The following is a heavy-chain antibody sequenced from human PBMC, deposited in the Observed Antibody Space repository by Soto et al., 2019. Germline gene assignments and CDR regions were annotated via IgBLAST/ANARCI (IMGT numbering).Heavy chain of an antibody. D-gene: IGHD3-22*01. CDR3: ARSRGGYFDY. CDR1: GVSISSYY. V-gene: IGHV4-59*01. J-gene: IGHJ4*02. Sequence: SETLSLTCTVSGVSISSYYGSWIRQPPGKGLEWIGYIYYSGSTNYNPSLKSRVTISVDTSKNQFSLKLSSVTAADTAVYYCARSRGGYFDYWGQGTLVTVSS. CDR2: IYYSGST.